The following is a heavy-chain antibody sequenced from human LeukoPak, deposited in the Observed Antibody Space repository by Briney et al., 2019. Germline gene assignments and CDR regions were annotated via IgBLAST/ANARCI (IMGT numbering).Heavy chain of an antibody. D-gene: IGHD6-6*01. CDR3: ARGSKAARNDAFDI. CDR1: GGSISSYY. V-gene: IGHV4-59*01. CDR2: IYYSGST. Sequence: SETLSLTCTVSGGSISSYYWSWIRQPPGKGLEWIGYIYYSGSTSYNPSLKSRVTISVDTSENQFSLKLSSVTAADTAVYYCARGSKAARNDAFDIWGQGTMVTVSS. J-gene: IGHJ3*02.